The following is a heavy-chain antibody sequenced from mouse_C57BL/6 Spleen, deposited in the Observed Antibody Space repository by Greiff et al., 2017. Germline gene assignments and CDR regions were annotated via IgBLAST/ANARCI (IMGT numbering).Heavy chain of an antibody. CDR1: GYSFTSYY. V-gene: IGHV1-66*01. J-gene: IGHJ1*03. D-gene: IGHD3-3*01. Sequence: VQLQQSGPELVKPGASVKISCKASGYSFTSYYIHWVKQRPGQGLEWIGWIYPGSGNTKYNEKFKGKATLTADTSSSTAYMQLSSLTSEDAAVYYCARWRAYWYFDVWGTGTTVTVSS. CDR2: IYPGSGNT. CDR3: ARWRAYWYFDV.